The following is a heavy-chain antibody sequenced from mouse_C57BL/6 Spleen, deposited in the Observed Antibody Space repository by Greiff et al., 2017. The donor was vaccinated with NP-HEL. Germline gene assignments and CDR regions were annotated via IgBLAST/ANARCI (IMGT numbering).Heavy chain of an antibody. CDR3: ATLTGTENYFDY. D-gene: IGHD4-1*01. CDR2: IHPNSGST. Sequence: VQLQQPGAELVKPGASVKLSCKASGYTFTSYWMHWVKQRPGQGLEWIGMIHPNSGSTNYNEKFKSKATLTVDKSSSTAYMQLSSLTSEDSAVYYCATLTGTENYFDYWGQGTTLTVSS. J-gene: IGHJ2*01. CDR1: GYTFTSYW. V-gene: IGHV1-64*01.